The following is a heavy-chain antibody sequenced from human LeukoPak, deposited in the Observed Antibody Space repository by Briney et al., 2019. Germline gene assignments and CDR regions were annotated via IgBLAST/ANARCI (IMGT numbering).Heavy chain of an antibody. J-gene: IGHJ4*02. D-gene: IGHD4-11*01. CDR2: INTNTGNP. CDR1: GHTFTDYA. Sequence: AASVKVSCKASGHTFTDYALNWVRQAPGQGLEWMGWINTNTGNPTYAQGFTGRFVFSLDTSVSTAYLQVSSLKAEDTAVYYCAREVRAFDYWGQGTLVTVSS. V-gene: IGHV7-4-1*02. CDR3: AREVRAFDY.